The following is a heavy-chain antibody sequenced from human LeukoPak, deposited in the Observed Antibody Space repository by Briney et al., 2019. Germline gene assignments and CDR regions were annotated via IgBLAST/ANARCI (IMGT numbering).Heavy chain of an antibody. CDR3: ARDRSGVRGAIPSGMDV. V-gene: IGHV3-13*04. Sequence: GGSLRLSCAASGFTFSSYDMHWVRQATGKGLEWVSAIGTAGDTYYPGSVKGRFTISRENAKNSLYLQMNSLRAGDTAVYYCARDRSGVRGAIPSGMDVWGQGTTVTVSS. CDR2: IGTAGDT. CDR1: GFTFSSYD. J-gene: IGHJ6*02. D-gene: IGHD3-10*01.